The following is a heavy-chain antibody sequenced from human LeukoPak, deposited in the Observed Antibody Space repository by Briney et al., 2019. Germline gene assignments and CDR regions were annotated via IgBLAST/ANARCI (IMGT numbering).Heavy chain of an antibody. CDR2: IYYSGST. CDR3: ASHTPLLSYFDY. CDR1: GGSISTSSFY. Sequence: SETLSLTCTVSGGSISTSSFYWGWIRQPPGKGLEWIGTIYYSGSTYYNPSLKSRFTISVDTSKVQVSLKLSSVTAADTAVYYCASHTPLLSYFDYRGQGTLVSVSS. J-gene: IGHJ4*02. D-gene: IGHD2-15*01. V-gene: IGHV4-39*01.